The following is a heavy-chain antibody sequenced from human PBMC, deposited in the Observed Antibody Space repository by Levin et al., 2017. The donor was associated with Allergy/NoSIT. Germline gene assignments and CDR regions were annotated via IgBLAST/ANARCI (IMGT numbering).Heavy chain of an antibody. D-gene: IGHD1-26*01. J-gene: IGHJ4*02. CDR1: GFTFSSYW. CDR3: ARSLIVGASSGGDY. CDR2: ISSDGRST. Sequence: SCAASGFTFSSYWMHWVRQPPGKGLEWVSRISSDGRSTNYADSVKGRFTIPRDNAKNTLYLQMNSLRPEDTAVYYCARSLIVGASSGGDYWGQGALLTVSS. V-gene: IGHV3-74*01.